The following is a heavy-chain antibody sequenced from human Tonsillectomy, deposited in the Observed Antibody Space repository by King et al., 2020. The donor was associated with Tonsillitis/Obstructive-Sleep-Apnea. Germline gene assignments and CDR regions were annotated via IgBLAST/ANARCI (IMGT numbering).Heavy chain of an antibody. V-gene: IGHV3-11*05. CDR2: ISSSSTYR. J-gene: IGHJ4*02. D-gene: IGHD4-17*01. CDR3: ARDLMSSTVTTFGYYVD. Sequence: VQLVESGGGLVKPGGSLRLSCAASGLTFSDYYMSWVRQAPGKGLEWVSYISSSSTYRNYADSVKGRFTISRDNAKSTLYLQMNSLRAEDTAVYYCARDLMSSTVTTFGYYVDWGQGTLVTVSP. CDR1: GLTFSDYY.